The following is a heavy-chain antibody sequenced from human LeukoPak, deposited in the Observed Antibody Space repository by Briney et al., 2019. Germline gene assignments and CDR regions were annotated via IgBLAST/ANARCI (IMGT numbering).Heavy chain of an antibody. CDR2: TYYRSRWGN. CDR3: ARDLEASWYDFWRTPYYYYGMDV. Sequence: SQTLSLTCAISGDSVSNNIATWNWVRQSPSRGLEWLGRTYYRSRWGNDYAISVKGRITINPDTSRNQFSLQLNSVIPEDTAVYYCARDLEASWYDFWRTPYYYYGMDVWGQGTTVTVSS. D-gene: IGHD3-3*01. J-gene: IGHJ6*02. CDR1: GDSVSNNIAT. V-gene: IGHV6-1*01.